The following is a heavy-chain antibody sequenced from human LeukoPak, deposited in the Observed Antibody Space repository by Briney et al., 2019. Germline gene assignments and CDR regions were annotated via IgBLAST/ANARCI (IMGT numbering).Heavy chain of an antibody. Sequence: SGGSLRLSCAASGFTFSSYSMNWVRQAPGKGLEWVSSISSSSSYIHYADSVKGRFTISRDNAKNSLYLQMNSLRAEDTAVYYCARDLAARGDYWGQGTLVTVSS. J-gene: IGHJ4*02. CDR1: GFTFSSYS. CDR2: ISSSSSYI. V-gene: IGHV3-21*01. CDR3: ARDLAARGDY. D-gene: IGHD6-6*01.